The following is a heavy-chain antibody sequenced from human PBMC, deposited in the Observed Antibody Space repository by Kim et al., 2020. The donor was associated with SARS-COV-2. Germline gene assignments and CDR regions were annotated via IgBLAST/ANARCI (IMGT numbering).Heavy chain of an antibody. CDR1: GYTFTSYG. D-gene: IGHD5-12*01. CDR3: ARTPATGYYYYYGMDV. Sequence: ASVKVSCKASGYTFTSYGISWVRQAPGQGLEWMGWISAYNGNTNYAQKLQGRVTMTTDTSTSTAYMELRSLRSDDTAVYYCARTPATGYYYYYGMDVWGQGTTVTVSS. CDR2: ISAYNGNT. J-gene: IGHJ6*02. V-gene: IGHV1-18*01.